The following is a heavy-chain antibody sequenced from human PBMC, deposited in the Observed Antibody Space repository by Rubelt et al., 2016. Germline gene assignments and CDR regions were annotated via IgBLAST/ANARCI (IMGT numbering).Heavy chain of an antibody. CDR1: GFTFSSYG. D-gene: IGHD6-13*01. CDR2: ISSNGGST. V-gene: IGHV3-64*04. J-gene: IGHJ4*02. CDR3: ATSAAGTQRRDY. Sequence: QVQLVESGGGVVQPGRSLRLSCAASGFTFSSYGMHWVRQAPGKGLEYVSAISSNGGSTYYADSVKGRFTISRDNSKNTLYLQMNSLRAEDTAVYYCATSAAGTQRRDYWGQGTLVTVSS.